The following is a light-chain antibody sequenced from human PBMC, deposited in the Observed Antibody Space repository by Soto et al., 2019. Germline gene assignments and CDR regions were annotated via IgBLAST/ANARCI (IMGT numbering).Light chain of an antibody. CDR1: QTVSSY. CDR2: DAS. J-gene: IGKJ4*01. Sequence: EIVLTQSPATLSLSPGERATLSCRASQTVSSYLAWYQQKAGQAPRPLIYDASNRAPGIPARFSGSGSGTDFTLTISSLEPEDFAVYYRQQRSSWPLTFGGGTKVDIK. CDR3: QQRSSWPLT. V-gene: IGKV3-11*01.